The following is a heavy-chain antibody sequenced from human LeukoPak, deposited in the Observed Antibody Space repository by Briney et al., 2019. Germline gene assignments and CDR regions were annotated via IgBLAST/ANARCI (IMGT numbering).Heavy chain of an antibody. V-gene: IGHV4-59*08. CDR1: GGSISSYY. CDR2: IYYSGST. Sequence: PSETLSLTCTVSGGSISSYYWSWIRQPPGKGLEWIGYIYYSGSTNYNPSLKSRVTISVDTSKNQFSLKLSSVTAADTVVYYCARGGYCGGDCYFYYWGQGTLVTVSS. J-gene: IGHJ4*02. CDR3: ARGGYCGGDCYFYY. D-gene: IGHD2-21*02.